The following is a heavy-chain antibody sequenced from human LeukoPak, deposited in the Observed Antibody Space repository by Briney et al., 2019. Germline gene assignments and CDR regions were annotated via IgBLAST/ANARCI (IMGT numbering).Heavy chain of an antibody. CDR1: GYTFTTLD. D-gene: IGHD6-19*01. V-gene: IGHV1-8*03. Sequence: ASVKVSCKASGYTFTTLDINWVRQATGQGLEWMGWINPNSGNRGYAQKFQGRVTITRDTSISTAYMELSSLRSDDTAVYYCAGGLMREYNSGWYMHSFDYWGQGTLVTVSS. J-gene: IGHJ4*02. CDR3: AGGLMREYNSGWYMHSFDY. CDR2: INPNSGNR.